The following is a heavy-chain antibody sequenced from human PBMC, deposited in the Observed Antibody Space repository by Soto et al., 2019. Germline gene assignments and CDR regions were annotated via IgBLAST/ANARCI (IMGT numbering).Heavy chain of an antibody. CDR2: IYHSGST. CDR1: GGSISSSNW. J-gene: IGHJ4*02. CDR3: ASRPTVTTSPFDY. D-gene: IGHD4-17*01. Sequence: SETLSLTCAVSGGSISSSNWWSWVRQPPGKGLEWIGEIYHSGSTNYNPSLKSRVTISVDKSKNQFSLKLSSVTAADTAVYYCASRPTVTTSPFDYWGQGTLVTVS. V-gene: IGHV4-4*02.